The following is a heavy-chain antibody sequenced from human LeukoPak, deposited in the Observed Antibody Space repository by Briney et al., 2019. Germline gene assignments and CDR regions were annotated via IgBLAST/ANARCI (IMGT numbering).Heavy chain of an antibody. J-gene: IGHJ4*02. CDR3: ARAHYDSSGSGDY. V-gene: IGHV1-2*06. D-gene: IGHD3-22*01. Sequence: ASVKVSCKASRYTFTGYYMHWVRQAPGQGLEWMGRINPNSCGTNYAQKFQGRVTMTRDTSIRTAYMELSRLRSDDTAVYYCARAHYDSSGSGDYWGQGTLVTVSS. CDR1: RYTFTGYY. CDR2: INPNSCGT.